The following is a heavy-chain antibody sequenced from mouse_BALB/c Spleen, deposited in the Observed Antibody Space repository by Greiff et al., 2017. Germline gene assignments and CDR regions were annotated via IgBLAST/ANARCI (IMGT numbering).Heavy chain of an antibody. J-gene: IGHJ2*01. V-gene: IGHV1-69*02. CDR3: ARGSNWDY. CDR2: IDPSDSET. CDR1: GYTFTSYW. D-gene: IGHD4-1*01. Sequence: QVQLQQPGAELVKPGAPVKLSCKASGYTFTSYWMNWVKQRPGRGLEWIGRIDPSDSETHYNQKFKDKATLTVDKSSSTAYIQLSSLTSEDSAVYYCARGSNWDYWGQGTTLTVSS.